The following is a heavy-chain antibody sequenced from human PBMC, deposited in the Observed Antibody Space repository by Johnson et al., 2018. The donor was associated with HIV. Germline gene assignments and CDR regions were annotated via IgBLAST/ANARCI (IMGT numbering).Heavy chain of an antibody. CDR3: AKDFGLDWGNGFDI. Sequence: QVQLVESGGGLVQPGGSLRLSCAASGFTFSDYYMSWMRQAPGQGLEWVSYISSSGSNIYKADSVKGRFTISRVNAKNSLYLQMNSLRAEDTAVYYCAKDFGLDWGNGFDIWGQGTMVTVSS. D-gene: IGHD3-16*01. CDR2: ISSSGSNI. J-gene: IGHJ3*02. V-gene: IGHV3-11*04. CDR1: GFTFSDYY.